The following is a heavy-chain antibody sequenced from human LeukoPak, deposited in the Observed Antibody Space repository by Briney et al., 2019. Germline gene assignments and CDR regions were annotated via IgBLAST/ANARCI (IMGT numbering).Heavy chain of an antibody. CDR3: ARDWLAGNPYHAFDL. V-gene: IGHV3-7*01. CDR1: GFTFDTYG. J-gene: IGHJ3*01. CDR2: IKEDGSEE. Sequence: GGSLRLSCAATGFTFDTYGMTWVRQAPGKGLECVANIKEDGSEEYYVDSVKGRFSISRDNAKNSLHLQMNSLRAEDTAVYYCARDWLAGNPYHAFDLWGKGTMVTVSS. D-gene: IGHD3-22*01.